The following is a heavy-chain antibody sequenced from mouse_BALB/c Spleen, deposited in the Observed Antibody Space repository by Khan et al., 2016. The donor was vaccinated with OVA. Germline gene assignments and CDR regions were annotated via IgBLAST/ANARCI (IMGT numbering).Heavy chain of an antibody. CDR2: IDPFNGST. D-gene: IGHD2-4*01. CDR1: DSSFTDYY. J-gene: IGHJ3*01. Sequence: VQLKQSGPELMKPGASVKMSCKASDSSFTDYYMHLMKQSHGKSLEWIGYIDPFNGSTTYNQKFKGKATLTVDKSSSTAYMHLNSLTSEDSAVYYCARNGITTWFAYWGQGTLVTVSA. CDR3: ARNGITTWFAY. V-gene: IGHV1S135*01.